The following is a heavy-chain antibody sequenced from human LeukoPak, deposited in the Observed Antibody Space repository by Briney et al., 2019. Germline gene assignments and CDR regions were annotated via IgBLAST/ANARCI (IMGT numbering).Heavy chain of an antibody. CDR1: GFTFGSYW. D-gene: IGHD3-10*01. CDR3: ARGGRPDY. V-gene: IGHV3-7*01. J-gene: IGHJ4*02. CDR2: VKQDGREK. Sequence: GGSLRLSCVVSGFTFGSYWMSWVRQAPGKGLELVASVKQDGREKYYVDSVKGRFTISRDNAKNLLYLQMNSLRAEDTAVYYCARGGRPDYWGQGTLVTVSS.